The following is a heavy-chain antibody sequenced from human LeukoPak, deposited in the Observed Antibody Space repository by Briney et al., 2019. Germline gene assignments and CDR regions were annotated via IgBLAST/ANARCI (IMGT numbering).Heavy chain of an antibody. J-gene: IGHJ4*02. CDR2: IYYSGTT. Sequence: PSETLSLTCTVSGGSISASSYYWGWIRQPPGKGLEWIATIYYSGTTYYNPSLKSRVTISVDTSKNQFSLNLSSVTAADTAVYYCARGGGGSGGHFDYGGKGTLVTV. CDR3: ARGGGGSGGHFDY. V-gene: IGHV4-39*01. CDR1: GGSISASSYY. D-gene: IGHD2-15*01.